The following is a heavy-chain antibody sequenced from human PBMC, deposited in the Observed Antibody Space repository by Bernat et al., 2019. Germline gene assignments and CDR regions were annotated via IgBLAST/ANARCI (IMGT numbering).Heavy chain of an antibody. J-gene: IGHJ4*02. Sequence: QVRLVESGGGVVQPGRSLRLSCAASGFTFSSYGMHWVRQAPGKGLEWVAVIWYDGSNKYYADSVKGRFTISRDNSKNTLYLQMNSLRAEDTAVYYCARSDYDILTGYYLHGTSFDYWGQGTLVTVSS. CDR1: GFTFSSYG. CDR2: IWYDGSNK. CDR3: ARSDYDILTGYYLHGTSFDY. D-gene: IGHD3-9*01. V-gene: IGHV3-33*01.